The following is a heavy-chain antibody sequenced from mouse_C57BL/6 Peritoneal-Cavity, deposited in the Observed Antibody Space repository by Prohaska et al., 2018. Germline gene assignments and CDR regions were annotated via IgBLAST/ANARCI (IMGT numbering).Heavy chain of an antibody. CDR3: ACNYDAMDY. CDR1: VYTFTSSW. D-gene: IGHD2-1*01. V-gene: IGHV1-61*01. CDR2: IYPSDSET. J-gene: IGHJ4*01. Sequence: QVQLQQPVAELVRPGSSVKLSCKASVYTFTSSWMDWVKQRPVQGLEWIGNIYPSDSETNYNQKFKDKATLTVDKSSSTAYMQLSSLTSEDSAVYYCACNYDAMDYWGQGTSVTVSS.